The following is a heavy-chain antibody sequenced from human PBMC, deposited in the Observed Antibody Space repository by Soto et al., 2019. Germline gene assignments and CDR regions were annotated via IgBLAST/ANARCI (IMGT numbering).Heavy chain of an antibody. CDR3: AKDTRSSSPSLGYGMDV. CDR2: ISYDGSNK. D-gene: IGHD6-6*01. Sequence: GGSLRLSCAASGFTFSSYGMHWVRQAPGKGLEWVAVISYDGSNKYYADSVKGRFTISRDNSKNTLYLQMNSLRAEDTAVYYCAKDTRSSSPSLGYGMDVWGQGTTVTVSS. CDR1: GFTFSSYG. J-gene: IGHJ6*02. V-gene: IGHV3-30*18.